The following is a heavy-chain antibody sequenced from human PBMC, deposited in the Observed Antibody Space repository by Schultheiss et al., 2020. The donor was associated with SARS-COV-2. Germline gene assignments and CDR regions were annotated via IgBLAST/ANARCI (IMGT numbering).Heavy chain of an antibody. V-gene: IGHV4-59*01. D-gene: IGHD2-15*01. CDR2: IYYSGST. CDR3: ARHRYHFDY. Sequence: SETLSLTCAVYGGSFSGYYWSWIRQPPGKGLEWIGYIYYSGSTNYIPSLKSRVTISVDTSKNQFSLKLSSVTAADTAVYYCARHRYHFDYWGQGTLVTVSS. CDR1: GGSFSGYY. J-gene: IGHJ4*02.